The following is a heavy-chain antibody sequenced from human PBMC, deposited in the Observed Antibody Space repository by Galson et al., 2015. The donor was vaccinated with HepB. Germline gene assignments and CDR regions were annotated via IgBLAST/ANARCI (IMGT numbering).Heavy chain of an antibody. V-gene: IGHV3-30*18. CDR2: ISSDGSIQ. J-gene: IGHJ4*02. D-gene: IGHD2-15*01. CDR1: GFTFSSYG. Sequence: SLRLSCAASGFTFSSYGMHWVRQTPGKGLEWVAVISSDGSIQYYADSVKGRFTISRDNSKNTLYLQMNSLRVEDTAVYYCAKDLGAVAAPYYFDYWGQGTLVTVSS. CDR3: AKDLGAVAAPYYFDY.